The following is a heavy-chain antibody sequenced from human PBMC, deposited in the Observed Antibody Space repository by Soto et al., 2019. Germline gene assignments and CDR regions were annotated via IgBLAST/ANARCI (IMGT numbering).Heavy chain of an antibody. CDR1: GYTFTSYG. J-gene: IGHJ6*02. CDR2: ISAYNGNT. D-gene: IGHD5-12*01. V-gene: IGHV1-18*01. Sequence: ASVKVSCKASGYTFTSYGISLVRQAPGQGLEWMGWISAYNGNTNYAQKLQGRVTMTTDTSTSTAYMELRSLRSDDTAVYYCARDTSGYDYENYYYYGMDVWGQGTTVTVSS. CDR3: ARDTSGYDYENYYYYGMDV.